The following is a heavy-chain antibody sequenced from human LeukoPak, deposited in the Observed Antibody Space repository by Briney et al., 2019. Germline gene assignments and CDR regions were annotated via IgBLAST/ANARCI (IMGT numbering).Heavy chain of an antibody. CDR1: GFTFSDYY. V-gene: IGHV3-49*04. CDR3: TRDAGYSYGPVRTFDI. Sequence: GGSLRLSCAASGFTFSDYYMSWVRQAPGKGLEWVGFIKSKAFGGTTEYAASVKGRFTISRDDSKNIAYLQMNSLKIEDTAMYYCTRDAGYSYGPVRTFDIWGQGTMVTVSS. CDR2: IKSKAFGGTT. J-gene: IGHJ3*02. D-gene: IGHD5-18*01.